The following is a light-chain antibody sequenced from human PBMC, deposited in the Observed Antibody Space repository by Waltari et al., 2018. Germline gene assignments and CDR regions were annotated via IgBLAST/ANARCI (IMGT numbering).Light chain of an antibody. J-gene: IGLJ3*02. CDR1: SSNIGNNF. CDR2: DNN. CDR3: GTWDSSLSAVV. V-gene: IGLV1-51*01. Sequence: QSVLTQPPSVSAAPGQKVTISCSGTSSNIGNNFVSWYQQFPGTAPKLLIYDNNSRPSWIPDGFAGSKSGTSATLGITGLQSGDEADYHCGTWDSSLSAVVFGGGTKLTVL.